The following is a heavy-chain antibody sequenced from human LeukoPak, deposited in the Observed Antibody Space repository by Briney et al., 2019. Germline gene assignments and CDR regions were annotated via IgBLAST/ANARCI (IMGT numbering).Heavy chain of an antibody. CDR2: IYYSGST. CDR1: GGSISSGGYY. V-gene: IGHV4-61*08. CDR3: ARDTRDAFDI. Sequence: NASETLSLTCTVSGGSISSGGYYWSWIRQHPGKGLEWIGYIYYSGSTNYNPSLKSRVTISLDTSKNQFSLKLRSVTAADTAVYYCARDTRDAFDIWGQGTMVTVSS. J-gene: IGHJ3*02.